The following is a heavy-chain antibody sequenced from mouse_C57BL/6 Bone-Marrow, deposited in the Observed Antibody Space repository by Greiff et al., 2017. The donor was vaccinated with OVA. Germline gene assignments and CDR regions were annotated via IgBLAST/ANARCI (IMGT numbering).Heavy chain of an antibody. CDR1: GFSLSTFGMG. CDR3: ARIGELPAWFAY. D-gene: IGHD2-12*01. CDR2: IWWDDDK. Sequence: QVTLNVSGPGILQPSQTLSLTCSFSGFSLSTFGMGVGWIRQPSGKGLEWLAHIWWDDDKYYHPALKSRLTISKDTSTNQVFLKIVTVYTADTATYYCARIGELPAWFAYWGQGTLVTVSA. V-gene: IGHV8-8*01. J-gene: IGHJ3*01.